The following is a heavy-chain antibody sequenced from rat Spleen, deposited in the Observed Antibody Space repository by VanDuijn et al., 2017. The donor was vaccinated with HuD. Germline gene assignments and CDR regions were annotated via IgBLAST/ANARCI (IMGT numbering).Heavy chain of an antibody. J-gene: IGHJ3*01. D-gene: IGHD1-11*01. CDR3: ARPTEGIAWFAY. CDR1: GFTFNNYW. V-gene: IGHV5-31*01. Sequence: EVQLVESGGGLVQPGRSLKLSCVASGFTFNNYWMTWIRQAPGTGLEWVASITNTGGTTHSPDSVKGRFTISRDNTKNTLYLQMDSLRSEDTATYYCARPTEGIAWFAYWGQGTLVTVSS. CDR2: ITNTGGTT.